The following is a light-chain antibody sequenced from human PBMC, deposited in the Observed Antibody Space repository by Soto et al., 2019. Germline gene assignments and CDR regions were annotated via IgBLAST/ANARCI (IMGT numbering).Light chain of an antibody. CDR3: QSYDRSLSGFHV. V-gene: IGLV1-40*01. CDR1: SSNIGAGYD. CDR2: GNS. Sequence: QSVLTQPHSVSGAPGQRVPISCTGSSSNIGAGYDVHWYQQLPGTAPKLLIYGNSNRPSGVPDRFSGSKSGTSASLAITGLQAEYEAEYYCQSYDRSLSGFHVFRNGTKVTVL. J-gene: IGLJ1*01.